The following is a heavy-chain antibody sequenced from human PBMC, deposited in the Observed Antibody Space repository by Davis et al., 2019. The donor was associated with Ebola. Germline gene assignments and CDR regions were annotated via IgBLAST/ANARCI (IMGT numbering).Heavy chain of an antibody. Sequence: ASVKVSCKASGYTFTGYYMHWVRQAPGQGLEWMGWINPNSGGTNYAQKFQGWVTMTRDTSISTAYMELSRLRSEDTAVYYCARDGSYSNYYWGQGTLVTVSS. CDR2: INPNSGGT. J-gene: IGHJ4*02. CDR3: ARDGSYSNYY. D-gene: IGHD4-11*01. CDR1: GYTFTGYY. V-gene: IGHV1-2*04.